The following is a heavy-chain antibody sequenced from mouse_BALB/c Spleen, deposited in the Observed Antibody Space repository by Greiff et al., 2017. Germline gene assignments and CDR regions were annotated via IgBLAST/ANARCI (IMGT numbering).Heavy chain of an antibody. V-gene: IGHV7-3*02. CDR3: ARDWSWFAY. CDR1: GFTFTDYY. J-gene: IGHJ3*01. CDR2: IRNKANGYTT. Sequence: EVMLVESGGGLVQPGGSLRLSCATSGFTFTDYYMSWVRQPPGKALEWLGFIRNKANGYTTEYSASVKGRFTISRDNSQSILYLQMNTLRAEDSATYYCARDWSWFAYWGQGTLVTVSA.